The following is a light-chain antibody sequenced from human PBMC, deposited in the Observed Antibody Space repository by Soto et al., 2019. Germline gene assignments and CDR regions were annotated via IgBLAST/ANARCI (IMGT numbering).Light chain of an antibody. Sequence: EIGLTQSPGTLSLSQGDRATLSCRASQTISSTYLAWYQQNPGQAPRLLIYAASTRATGIPARFSGSGSGTEFTPTISSLQSEDFAVYYCQQYNNWPPITFGQGTRLEIK. J-gene: IGKJ5*01. V-gene: IGKV3-15*01. CDR3: QQYNNWPPIT. CDR2: AAS. CDR1: QTISSTY.